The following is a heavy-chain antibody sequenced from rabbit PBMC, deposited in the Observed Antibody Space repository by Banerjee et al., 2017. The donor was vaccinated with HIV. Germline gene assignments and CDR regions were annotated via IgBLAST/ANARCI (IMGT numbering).Heavy chain of an antibody. CDR2: INTGSGST. J-gene: IGHJ4*01. V-gene: IGHV1S45*01. Sequence: QEQLEESGGGLVKPEGSLTLTCKDSGFSFSNKYVMCWVRQAPGKGLEWIACINTGSGSTYYASWAKGRFTISKASSPTVTLQMNSLTAADTATYFCVRAPSYDDYGDWVLWGPGTLVTVS. CDR3: VRAPSYDDYGDWVL. CDR1: GFSFSNKYV. D-gene: IGHD2-1*01.